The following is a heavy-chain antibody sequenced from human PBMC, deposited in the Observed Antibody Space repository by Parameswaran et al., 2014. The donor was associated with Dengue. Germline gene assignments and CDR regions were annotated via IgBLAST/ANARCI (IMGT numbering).Heavy chain of an antibody. Sequence: ARWIRQPPGKALEWLALIYWDDDKRYSPSLKSRLTITKDTSKNQVVLTMTNMDPVDTATYYCAHRLLLLWFGEEAFDIWGQGTMVTVSS. D-gene: IGHD3-10*01. J-gene: IGHJ3*02. CDR3: AHRLLLLWFGEEAFDI. V-gene: IGHV2-5*08. CDR2: IYWDDDK.